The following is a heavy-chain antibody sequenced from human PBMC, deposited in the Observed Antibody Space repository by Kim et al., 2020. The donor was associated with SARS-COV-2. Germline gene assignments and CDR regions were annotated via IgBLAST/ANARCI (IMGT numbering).Heavy chain of an antibody. V-gene: IGHV4-39*01. CDR2: IYYSGST. J-gene: IGHJ5*01. D-gene: IGHD6-19*01. CDR3: ARHGELYSSGWYPSWF. Sequence: SETLSLTCTVSGGSISSSSYYWGWIRQPPGKGLEWIGSIYYSGSTYYNPSLKSRVTISVDTSKNQFSLKLSSVTAADTAVYYCARHGELYSSGWYPSWF. CDR1: GGSISSSSYY.